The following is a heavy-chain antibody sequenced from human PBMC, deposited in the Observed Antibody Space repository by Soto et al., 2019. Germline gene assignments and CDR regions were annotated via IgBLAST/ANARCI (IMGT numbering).Heavy chain of an antibody. CDR3: AASRGFYAGMDV. D-gene: IGHD6-25*01. CDR2: IMPVFGTA. J-gene: IGHJ6*02. Sequence: QVQLVQSGTEVKKPGSSVKVSCKASGGAFRTYAFSWVRQTPGQGLEWMGAIMPVFGTATYAQQFQGRITITADESTSTVNTHVNIARPEDAAVFYCAASRGFYAGMDVWGQGTTVIVS. CDR1: GGAFRTYA. V-gene: IGHV1-69*01.